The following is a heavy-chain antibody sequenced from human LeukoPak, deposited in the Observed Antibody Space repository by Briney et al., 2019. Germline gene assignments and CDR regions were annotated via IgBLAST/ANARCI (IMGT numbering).Heavy chain of an antibody. J-gene: IGHJ6*02. V-gene: IGHV3-9*01. CDR1: GFTFDDYA. Sequence: GGSLRLSCAASGFTFDDYAMHWVRQAPGKGLEWVSGISWNSGSIGYADSVKGRFTISRDNAKSSLYLQMNSLRAEDTALYYCAKDRTLSTFGEPPRDGMDVWGQGTTVTVSS. CDR3: AKDRTLSTFGEPPRDGMDV. CDR2: ISWNSGSI. D-gene: IGHD3-10*01.